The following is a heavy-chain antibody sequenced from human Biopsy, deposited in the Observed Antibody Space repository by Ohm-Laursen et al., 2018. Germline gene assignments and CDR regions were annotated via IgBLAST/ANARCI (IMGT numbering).Heavy chain of an antibody. Sequence: SVKVSCKASGGTFNRDAISWVRQAPGQGLEWMGGIIGIFRTAHYAQKFQGRVTITADDFMSTAYMELSSLRSEDTAVYYCARGGGYNWNNGWFDPWGQGTLVTVSS. D-gene: IGHD1/OR15-1a*01. J-gene: IGHJ5*02. CDR1: GGTFNRDA. CDR2: IIGIFRTA. CDR3: ARGGGYNWNNGWFDP. V-gene: IGHV1-69*13.